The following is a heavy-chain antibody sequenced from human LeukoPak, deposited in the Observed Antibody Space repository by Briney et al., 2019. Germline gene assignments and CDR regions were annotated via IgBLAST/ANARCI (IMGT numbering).Heavy chain of an antibody. V-gene: IGHV3-23*01. J-gene: IGHJ4*02. D-gene: IGHD2-8*01. CDR1: GFTFSSYS. CDR3: ARDLGYCTNGVCHTRFDY. CDR2: ISGSGGST. Sequence: GGSLRLSCAASGFTFSSYSMSWVRQAPGKGLEWVSAISGSGGSTYYADSVKGRFTISRDNSKNTLYLQMNSLRAEDTAVYYCARDLGYCTNGVCHTRFDYWGQGTLVAVSS.